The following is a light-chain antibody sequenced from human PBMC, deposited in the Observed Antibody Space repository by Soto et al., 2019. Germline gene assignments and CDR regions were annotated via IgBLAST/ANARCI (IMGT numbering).Light chain of an antibody. CDR3: QQLNSYPLT. J-gene: IGKJ3*01. CDR2: AAS. V-gene: IGKV1-9*01. CDR1: QGISSY. Sequence: DLQLTQSPSFLSASVGDRVTITCRASQGISSYLAWYQQKPGKAPKLLIYAASTLQSGVPSRFSGSGSGTEFTLTISSLQPEDFATYSCQQLNSYPLTFGPGTKVDIK.